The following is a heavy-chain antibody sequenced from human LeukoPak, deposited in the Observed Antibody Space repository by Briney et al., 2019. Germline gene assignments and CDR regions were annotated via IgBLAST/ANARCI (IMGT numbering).Heavy chain of an antibody. Sequence: GGSLRLSCAASGFTFSSLWMHWVRQAPGKGLVWVSYINSDGTTATYADSVKGRFTISRDNAKTTLYLQMNRLRAEDTAVYYCVRGGYGSIDYWGQGTLVTLSS. V-gene: IGHV3-74*01. CDR1: GFTFSSLW. J-gene: IGHJ4*02. CDR2: INSDGTTA. D-gene: IGHD4-17*01. CDR3: VRGGYGSIDY.